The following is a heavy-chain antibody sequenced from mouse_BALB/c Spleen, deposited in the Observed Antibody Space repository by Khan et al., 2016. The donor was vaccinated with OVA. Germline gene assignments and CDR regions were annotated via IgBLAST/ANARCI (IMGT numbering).Heavy chain of an antibody. V-gene: IGHV1S22*01. Sequence: LKQSGSELVRPGASVKLSCKASGYTFTSYWMHWVKQRPGQGLEWIGDIYPGSGSTNYDAKFKSKATLTVDTSSSTAYMQLSSLTSEDSAVYYCTGWRYWFAYWGQGTLVTVSA. CDR1: GYTFTSYW. CDR3: TGWRYWFAY. J-gene: IGHJ3*01. CDR2: IYPGSGST. D-gene: IGHD2-14*01.